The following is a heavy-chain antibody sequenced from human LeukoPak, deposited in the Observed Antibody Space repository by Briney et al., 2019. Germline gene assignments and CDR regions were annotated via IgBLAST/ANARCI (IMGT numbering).Heavy chain of an antibody. J-gene: IGHJ5*02. CDR1: GGSISSSIW. D-gene: IGHD2-2*01. V-gene: IGHV4-4*02. CDR2: INHSGST. Sequence: SETLSLTCAVSGGSISSSIWWSWVRQPPGKGLEWIGEINHSGSTNYNPSLKSRVTISVDTSKNQFSLKLSSVTAADTAVYYCARSYCTSTSCYQNWFDPWGQGTLVTVSS. CDR3: ARSYCTSTSCYQNWFDP.